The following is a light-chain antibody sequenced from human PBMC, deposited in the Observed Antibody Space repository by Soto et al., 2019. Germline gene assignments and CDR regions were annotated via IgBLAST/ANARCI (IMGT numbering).Light chain of an antibody. CDR2: STS. V-gene: IGKV1D-12*01. CDR1: QGINSW. J-gene: IGKJ4*01. CDR3: QQSESLPLT. Sequence: DIQMTQSPSSVSASVGDRVTITCRASQGINSWLAWYQQKPGKAPKLLIYSTSNLQSGVPSRFSGSRSGTDFTLTITSLHPEDFATYFCQQSESLPLTFGGGTKVEIK.